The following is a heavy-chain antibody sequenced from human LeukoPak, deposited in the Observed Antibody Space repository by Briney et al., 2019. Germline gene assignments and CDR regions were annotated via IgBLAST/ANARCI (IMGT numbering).Heavy chain of an antibody. V-gene: IGHV5-51*01. CDR1: GYSFTSYW. J-gene: IGHJ4*02. CDR2: IYPGDSDT. D-gene: IGHD5-18*01. CDR3: ARPRGSSYGYCDY. Sequence: GESLQISCKGSGYSFTSYWIGWVRQMPGKGLEWMGIIYPGDSDTRYSPSFQGQVTISADKSISTAYLQWSSLKASDTAIYYCARPRGSSYGYCDYWGQGTLVTVSS.